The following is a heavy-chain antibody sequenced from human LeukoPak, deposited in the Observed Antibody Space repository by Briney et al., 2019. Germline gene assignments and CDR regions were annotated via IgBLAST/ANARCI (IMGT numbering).Heavy chain of an antibody. Sequence: PGGSLRLSCAASGFTFSSYGMSWVRQAPGKGLEWVSAISGSGGSTYYADSVKGRFTISRDNAKNSLYLQMNSLRAEDTAVYYCARGGSWYNLIGYWGQGTLVTVSS. J-gene: IGHJ4*02. CDR3: ARGGSWYNLIGY. V-gene: IGHV3-23*01. CDR1: GFTFSSYG. CDR2: ISGSGGST. D-gene: IGHD6-13*01.